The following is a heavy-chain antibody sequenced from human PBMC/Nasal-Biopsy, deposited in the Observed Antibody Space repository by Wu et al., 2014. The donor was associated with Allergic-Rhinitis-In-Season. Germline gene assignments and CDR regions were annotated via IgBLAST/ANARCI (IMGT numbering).Heavy chain of an antibody. Sequence: LEWIGSLFRSGITYYNPSLESRVTVSVDTSKNQFSLKLTSLTAADTAVYYCARVNGHFDYWGQGTLVTVSS. V-gene: IGHV4-38-2*02. J-gene: IGHJ4*02. D-gene: IGHD4-17*01. CDR2: LFRSGIT. CDR3: ARVNGHFDY.